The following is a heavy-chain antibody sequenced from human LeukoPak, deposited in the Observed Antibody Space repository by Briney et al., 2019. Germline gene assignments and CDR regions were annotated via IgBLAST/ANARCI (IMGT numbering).Heavy chain of an antibody. CDR2: INSDGSST. D-gene: IGHD3-22*01. Sequence: PGGSLRLSCAASGFTLSSYWMHCVRQAPGKGLVWVSRINSDGSSTSYADSVKGRFTISRDNAKNTLYLQMNSLRAEDTAVYYCAREDSMIVAVDYWGQGTLVTVSS. CDR3: AREDSMIVAVDY. J-gene: IGHJ4*02. CDR1: GFTLSSYW. V-gene: IGHV3-74*01.